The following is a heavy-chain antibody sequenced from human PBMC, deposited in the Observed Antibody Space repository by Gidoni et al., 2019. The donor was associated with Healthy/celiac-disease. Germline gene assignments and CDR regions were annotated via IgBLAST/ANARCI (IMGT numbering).Heavy chain of an antibody. J-gene: IGHJ4*02. CDR3: AGAPIYSSSWYRSRYCDY. CDR2: INHSGST. CDR1: GGSFSGYY. Sequence: QVQPQPCGAGLLLPSATLSLTCAVDGGSFSGYYWSWTRQPPGKGPEWVGEINHSGSTKDSPALKGRVTIAVDTAKNEFSLKLSSVTAADTAVDYWAGAPIYSSSWYRSRYCDYWGQGTLVTVSS. V-gene: IGHV4-34*01. D-gene: IGHD6-13*01.